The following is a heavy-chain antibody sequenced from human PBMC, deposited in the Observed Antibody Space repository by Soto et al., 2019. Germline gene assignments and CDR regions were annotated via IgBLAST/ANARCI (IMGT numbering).Heavy chain of an antibody. D-gene: IGHD6-19*01. J-gene: IGHJ4*02. V-gene: IGHV3-73*01. CDR3: NRHLGSVDTDY. CDR2: IRSKANSYAT. CDR1: GFTFSGSA. Sequence: PGGSLRLSCAASGFTFSGSAMHWVRQASGKGLEWVCRIRSKANSYATAYAASVKGRFTISRDDSKNTAYLQMSSLKTEDTAVYYCNRHLGSVDTDYWGQGTLVTVSS.